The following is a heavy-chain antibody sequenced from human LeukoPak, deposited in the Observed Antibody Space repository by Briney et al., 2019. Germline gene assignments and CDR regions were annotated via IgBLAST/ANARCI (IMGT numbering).Heavy chain of an antibody. D-gene: IGHD3-10*01. CDR3: AKEPSVKSLWFGEIDY. CDR2: ISGSGGST. Sequence: GGSLRLSCAASGFTFSSYAMSWVRQAPGKGLEWVSAISGSGGSTYYADSVKGRFTISRDNSKNTLYMQMNSLRAEDTAVYYCAKEPSVKSLWFGEIDYWGQGTLVTVSS. CDR1: GFTFSSYA. V-gene: IGHV3-23*01. J-gene: IGHJ4*02.